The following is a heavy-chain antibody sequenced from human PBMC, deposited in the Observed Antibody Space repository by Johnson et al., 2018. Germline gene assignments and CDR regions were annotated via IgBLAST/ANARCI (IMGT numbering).Heavy chain of an antibody. CDR3: ARVSALDRVVTAIRDDAFDI. D-gene: IGHD2-21*02. Sequence: VQLVQSGGGLVQPGGSLRPSCAASGFAFSSYVLHWVRRAPGKGPAWVSAIGTGGDTYYADSVKGRFTISRDNAKNSLYLQMNSLGAEDTAVYYCARVSALDRVVTAIRDDAFDIWGQGTMVTVSS. J-gene: IGHJ3*02. CDR2: IGTGGDT. V-gene: IGHV3-47*02. CDR1: GFAFSSYV.